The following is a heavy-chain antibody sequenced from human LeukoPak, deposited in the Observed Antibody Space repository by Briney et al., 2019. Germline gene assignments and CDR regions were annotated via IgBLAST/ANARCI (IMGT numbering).Heavy chain of an antibody. CDR1: GGTFSSYA. Sequence: GASVKVSCKASGGTFSSYAISWVRQAPGQGLEWMGGIIPIFGTTNYAQKFQGRVTITADESTSTAYMELSSLRSDDTAVYYCARRYYYDSSGYYLLWGQGTLVTVSS. J-gene: IGHJ4*02. V-gene: IGHV1-69*13. D-gene: IGHD3-22*01. CDR3: ARRYYYDSSGYYLL. CDR2: IIPIFGTT.